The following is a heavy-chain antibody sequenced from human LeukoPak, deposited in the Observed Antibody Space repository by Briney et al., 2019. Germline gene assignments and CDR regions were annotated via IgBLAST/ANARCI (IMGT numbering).Heavy chain of an antibody. CDR2: IYTSGST. CDR1: GGAISTYH. J-gene: IGHJ4*02. D-gene: IGHD3-3*01. CDR3: ARGLVSNDFWSGYTDY. V-gene: IGHV4-4*07. Sequence: SETLALTCTGSGGAISTYHWSWIQQPSGKGPEWIVRIYTSGSTNYNPSLKSRVTMSVDTSKNQFSLKLSSVTAADTAVYYCARGLVSNDFWSGYTDYWGQGTLVTVSS.